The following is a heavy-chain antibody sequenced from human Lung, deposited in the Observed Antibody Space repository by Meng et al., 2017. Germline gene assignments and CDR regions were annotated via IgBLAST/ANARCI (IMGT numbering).Heavy chain of an antibody. CDR2: INHSGST. Sequence: QGHLQQGGEGLLKPSETLSPTCVVSGGSFSDYYWSWIRQPPGKGLEWIGEINHSGSTNYNPSLESRATISVDTSQNNLSLKLSSVTAADSAVYYCARGPTTMAHDFDYWGQGTLVTVSS. CDR1: GGSFSDYY. CDR3: ARGPTTMAHDFDY. D-gene: IGHD4-11*01. J-gene: IGHJ4*02. V-gene: IGHV4-34*01.